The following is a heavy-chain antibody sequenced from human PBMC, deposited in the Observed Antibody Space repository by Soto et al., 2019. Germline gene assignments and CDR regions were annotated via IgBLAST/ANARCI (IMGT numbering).Heavy chain of an antibody. D-gene: IGHD6-6*01. V-gene: IGHV3-30*19. Sequence: GGSLRLSCAASGFTFSSYGMHWVRQAPGKGLEWVAVISYDGSKKYYADSVKGRLTISRDNSKNTLYLHMNSLRAEDTAVYYCARVIFHTSSSSDYYYYSGIDVWGQGTTVTVPS. CDR3: ARVIFHTSSSSDYYYYSGIDV. CDR2: ISYDGSKK. J-gene: IGHJ6*02. CDR1: GFTFSSYG.